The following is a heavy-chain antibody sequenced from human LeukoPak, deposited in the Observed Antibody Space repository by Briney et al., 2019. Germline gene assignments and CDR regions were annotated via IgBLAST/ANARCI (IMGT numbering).Heavy chain of an antibody. Sequence: GGSLRLSCVASGFTFNTYAIHWVRQAPGKGLEWVAYISYDGNSERYADSVKGRFTISRDNSNHTVYLQMDSLRDEDTAVYYCASGQSLDPWGQGNLVVVSS. V-gene: IGHV3-30*01. CDR1: GFTFNTYA. CDR3: ASGQSLDP. J-gene: IGHJ5*02. CDR2: ISYDGNSE.